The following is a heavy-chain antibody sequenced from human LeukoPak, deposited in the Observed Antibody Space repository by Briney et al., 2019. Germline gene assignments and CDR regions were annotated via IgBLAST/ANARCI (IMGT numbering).Heavy chain of an antibody. D-gene: IGHD5-18*01. Sequence: GSLRLSCAVSGLTFSSSWMDWVRQAPGKGLEWAASINPDGNKKYSADSVKGRFTISRDNAENSLYLQMNSLRVEDTAFYYCARDLAYSRLDYWGQGMLVTVSS. V-gene: IGHV3-7*01. J-gene: IGHJ4*02. CDR2: INPDGNKK. CDR1: GLTFSSSW. CDR3: ARDLAYSRLDY.